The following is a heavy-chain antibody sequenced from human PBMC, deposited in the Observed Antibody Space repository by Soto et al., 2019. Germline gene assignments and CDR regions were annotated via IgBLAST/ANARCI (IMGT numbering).Heavy chain of an antibody. CDR1: GYTFTGYY. V-gene: IGHV1-2*02. CDR3: ARYYYGSGSYYRRGRFGP. J-gene: IGHJ5*02. Sequence: GASVEVSCKASGYTFTGYYMHWVRQAPGQGLEWMGWINPNSGGTNYAQKFQGRVTMTRDTSISTAYMELSRLRSDDTAVYYCARYYYGSGSYYRRGRFGPWGQGTLVTVS. D-gene: IGHD3-10*01. CDR2: INPNSGGT.